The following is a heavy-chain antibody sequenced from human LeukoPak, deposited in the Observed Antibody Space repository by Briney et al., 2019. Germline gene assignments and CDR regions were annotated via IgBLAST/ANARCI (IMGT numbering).Heavy chain of an antibody. V-gene: IGHV1-2*02. CDR1: GYTFTGYY. Sequence: ASVKVSCKASGYTFTGYYMHWVRQAPGQGLEWMGWINPNSGDTNYAQKLQGRVTMTTDTSTSTAYMELRSLRSDDTAVYYCARDGGDSSGWYLGYYYYGMDVWGQGTTVTVSS. J-gene: IGHJ6*02. CDR3: ARDGGDSSGWYLGYYYYGMDV. CDR2: INPNSGDT. D-gene: IGHD6-19*01.